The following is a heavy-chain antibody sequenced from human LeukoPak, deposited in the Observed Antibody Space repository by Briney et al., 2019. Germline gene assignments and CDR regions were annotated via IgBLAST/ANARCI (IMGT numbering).Heavy chain of an antibody. J-gene: IGHJ4*02. D-gene: IGHD5-12*01. CDR3: VREGGYDPFEN. CDR1: GVTFSYYW. V-gene: IGHV3-74*01. CDR2: IDSDGSSR. Sequence: GGSLRLSCAASGVTFSYYWMHWVRQAPGKGLVWVSRIDSDGSSRSYVGSVKGRFTISRDNAKNTLYLQMNSLTAEDTAVYYCVREGGYDPFENWGQGTLVTVSS.